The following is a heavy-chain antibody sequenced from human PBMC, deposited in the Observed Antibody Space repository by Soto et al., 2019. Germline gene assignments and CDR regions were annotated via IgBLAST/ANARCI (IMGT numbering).Heavy chain of an antibody. CDR1: GYTFTSYD. D-gene: IGHD5-12*01. J-gene: IGHJ4*02. Sequence: GASVKVSCKASGYTFTSYDINWVRQATGQRLEWMGWMNPNSGNTAYAQKFQGRVTITADKSTGTAYMELNSLRSEDTAVYYCVRDSPIGSTFSGYDGIDYWGQGTLVTVSS. CDR2: MNPNSGNT. V-gene: IGHV1-8*01. CDR3: VRDSPIGSTFSGYDGIDY.